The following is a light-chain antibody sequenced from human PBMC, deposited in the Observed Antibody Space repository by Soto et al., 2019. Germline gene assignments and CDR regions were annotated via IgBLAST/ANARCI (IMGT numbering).Light chain of an antibody. CDR1: QSISSY. CDR3: QQYSHLIT. Sequence: DIQMTQYPSSLSASVGDRITITCRASQSISSYLNWYQQKLGKAPKLLIYDASNLETGVPSRFSGSGSGTDFTFTISSLQPEDIATYYCQQYSHLITFGQGTRLEI. J-gene: IGKJ5*01. V-gene: IGKV1-33*01. CDR2: DAS.